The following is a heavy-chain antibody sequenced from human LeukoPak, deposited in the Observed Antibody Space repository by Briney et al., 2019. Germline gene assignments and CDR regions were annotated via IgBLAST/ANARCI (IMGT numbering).Heavy chain of an antibody. D-gene: IGHD6-13*01. Sequence: GRSLRLSCAASGFTFSSYGMHWVRQAPGKGLEWVAVISYDGSNEAYADSVKGRFTISRDNSKNTLYLQMNSLRAEDTAVYYCANGGRDSSSWYPMEYYYYYGMDVWGQGTTVTVSS. V-gene: IGHV3-30*18. J-gene: IGHJ6*02. CDR3: ANGGRDSSSWYPMEYYYYYGMDV. CDR1: GFTFSSYG. CDR2: ISYDGSNE.